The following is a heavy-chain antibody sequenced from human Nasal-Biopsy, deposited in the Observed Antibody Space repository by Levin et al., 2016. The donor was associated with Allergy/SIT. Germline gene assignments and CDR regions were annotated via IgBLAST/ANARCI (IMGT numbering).Heavy chain of an antibody. CDR3: THDRDYYGSVDS. CDR1: GLNFYYAW. V-gene: IGHV3-15*01. Sequence: GESLKISCAVSGLNFYYAWMSWVRQAPGKGLEWVGRIKSKPGGGTTDYAAPVKGRFTISRDDSKNTVYLQMNSLKTEDTAVYYCTHDRDYYGSVDSWGQGTLVTVSS. CDR2: IKSKPGGGTT. D-gene: IGHD3-10*01. J-gene: IGHJ4*02.